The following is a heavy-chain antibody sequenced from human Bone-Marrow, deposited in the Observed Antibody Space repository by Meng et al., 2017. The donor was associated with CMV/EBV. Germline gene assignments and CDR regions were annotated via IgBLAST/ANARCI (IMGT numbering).Heavy chain of an antibody. V-gene: IGHV3-20*04. J-gene: IGHJ4*02. CDR3: ARRRSAGTDY. Sequence: GGSLRLSCAASGFMFDDYAMQWVRQAPGKGLEWVSGITWNGGSTGYADSVKGRFTISRDNAKNSLYLQMNSLRDEDTAVYYCARRRSAGTDYWGQGTLVTVSS. CDR1: GFMFDDYA. CDR2: ITWNGGST. D-gene: IGHD6-13*01.